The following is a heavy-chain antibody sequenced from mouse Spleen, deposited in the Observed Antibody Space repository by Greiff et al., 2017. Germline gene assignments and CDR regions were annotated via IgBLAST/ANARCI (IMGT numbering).Heavy chain of an antibody. J-gene: IGHJ2*01. V-gene: IGHV1-26*01. CDR3: AREGTARATDY. D-gene: IGHD3-2*01. Sequence: VQLQQSGPELVKPGASVKISCKASGYTFTDYYMNWVKQSHGKSLEWIGDINPNNGGTSYNQKFKGKATLTVDKSSSTAYMELRSLTSEDSAVYYCAREGTARATDYWGQGTTLTVSS. CDR1: GYTFTDYY. CDR2: INPNNGGT.